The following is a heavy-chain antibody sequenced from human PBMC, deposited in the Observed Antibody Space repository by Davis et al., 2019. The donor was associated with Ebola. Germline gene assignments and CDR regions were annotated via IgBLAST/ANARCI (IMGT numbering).Heavy chain of an antibody. CDR3: ARESTFYYGSGTPNYDAADI. D-gene: IGHD3-10*01. J-gene: IGHJ3*02. CDR1: GGTFNNYP. V-gene: IGHV1-69*13. Sequence: AASVKVSCKASGGTFNNYPITWVRQAPGLGFEWMGGIIPIFGRTNYAQKFQGRVTITADESTSTVYMGLSSLRSEDTAVYYCARESTFYYGSGTPNYDAADIWGQGTMVTVSS. CDR2: IIPIFGRT.